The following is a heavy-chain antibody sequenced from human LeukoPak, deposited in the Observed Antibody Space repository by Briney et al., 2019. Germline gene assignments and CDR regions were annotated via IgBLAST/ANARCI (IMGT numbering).Heavy chain of an antibody. CDR1: GFTFSSYW. Sequence: PGGSLRLSCAASGFTFSSYWMSWVRQAPGKGLEWVANINQDGSEKYYVDSVKGRFTISRDNAKNSLYLQMNSLRADDTALYYCARDIVPEYSGSYFFDYWGQGTLVTVSS. CDR2: INQDGSEK. CDR3: ARDIVPEYSGSYFFDY. J-gene: IGHJ4*02. V-gene: IGHV3-7*01. D-gene: IGHD1-26*01.